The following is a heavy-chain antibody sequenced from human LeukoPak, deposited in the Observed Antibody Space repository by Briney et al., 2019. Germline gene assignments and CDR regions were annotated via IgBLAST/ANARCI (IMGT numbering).Heavy chain of an antibody. D-gene: IGHD3-3*01. CDR2: FDPEDGET. Sequence: ASVKVSCKVSGYTLTELSMHWVRQAPGKELESMGGFDPEDGETIYAQKFQGRVTMTEDTSTDTAYMELSSLRSEDTAVYYCVSFGPRTWSGYSSYMDVWGKGTTVTVSS. CDR1: GYTLTELS. CDR3: VSFGPRTWSGYSSYMDV. J-gene: IGHJ6*03. V-gene: IGHV1-24*01.